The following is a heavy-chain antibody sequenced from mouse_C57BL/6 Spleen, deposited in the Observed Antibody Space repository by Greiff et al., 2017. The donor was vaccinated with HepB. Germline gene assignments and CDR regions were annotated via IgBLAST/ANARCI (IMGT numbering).Heavy chain of an antibody. CDR2: IDPEDGET. CDR1: GFNIKDYY. V-gene: IGHV14-2*01. CDR3: ARWLLDY. D-gene: IGHD2-3*01. Sequence: VQLQQSGAELVKPGASVKLSCTAPGFNIKDYYMHWVKQRTEQGLEWIGRIDPEDGETKYAPKFQSKSTITSDPSSTAASLQRSSLTSADTAVYYCARWLLDYWGQGTTLTVSS. J-gene: IGHJ2*01.